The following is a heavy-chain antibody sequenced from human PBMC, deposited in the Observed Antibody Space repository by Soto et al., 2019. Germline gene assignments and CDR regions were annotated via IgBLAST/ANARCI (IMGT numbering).Heavy chain of an antibody. V-gene: IGHV3-9*01. CDR3: AKDAYSSGYYYFDY. D-gene: IGHD3-22*01. Sequence: EVPLVESGGGLVQPGRSLRLSCAASGFTFDDYAMHWVRQAPGKGLEWVSGISWNSGSIGYADSVKGRFTISRDNAKNSLYLQMNSLRAEDTALYYCAKDAYSSGYYYFDYWGQGTLVTVSS. CDR1: GFTFDDYA. J-gene: IGHJ4*02. CDR2: ISWNSGSI.